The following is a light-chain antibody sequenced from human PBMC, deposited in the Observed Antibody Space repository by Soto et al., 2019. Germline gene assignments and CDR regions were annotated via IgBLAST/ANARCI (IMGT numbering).Light chain of an antibody. J-gene: IGKJ1*01. CDR1: QTVSSTY. V-gene: IGKV3-20*01. CDR3: QQYDASPWT. CDR2: GAS. Sequence: EIVLTQSPGTLSLSPGEGATLSCRASQTVSSTYLAWYQHQPGQAPRLLIYGASNRAAGIPDRFRGSGSGTDFTLTINTLEPEDSAVYYCQQYDASPWTFGQGTRVEV.